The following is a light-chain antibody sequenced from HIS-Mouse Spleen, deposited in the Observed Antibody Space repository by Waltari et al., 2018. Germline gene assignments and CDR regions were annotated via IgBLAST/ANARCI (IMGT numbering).Light chain of an antibody. J-gene: IGLJ2*01. CDR1: ALPKQY. CDR2: KAS. Sequence: SYELTQSPSVSVSPGQTARITCSGDALPKQYAYWYQQKPGQAPVLVIYKASGRPSGIPDRFSGSSSGTTVTLTISGVQAEDEADYYCQSADSSGTYHVVFGGGTKLTVL. V-gene: IGLV3-25*03. CDR3: QSADSSGTYHVV.